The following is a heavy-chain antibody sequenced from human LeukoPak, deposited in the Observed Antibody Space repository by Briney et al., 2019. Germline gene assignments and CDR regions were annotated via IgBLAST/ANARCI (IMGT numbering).Heavy chain of an antibody. J-gene: IGHJ6*02. CDR2: IYSGGST. Sequence: PGGSLRLSCAASGFTASSNYMSWVRQAPGKGLEWVSVIYSGGSTYYADSVKGRFTISRDNSKNTLYLQMNSLRAEDTAVYYCARATGDHNYYYYGMDVWGQGTTVTVSS. CDR3: ARATGDHNYYYYGMDV. D-gene: IGHD7-27*01. V-gene: IGHV3-53*01. CDR1: GFTASSNY.